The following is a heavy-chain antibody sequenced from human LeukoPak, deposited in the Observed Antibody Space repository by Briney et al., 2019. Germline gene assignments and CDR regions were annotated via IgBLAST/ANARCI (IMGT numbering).Heavy chain of an antibody. CDR3: ARVVNPTYCSSPRCYWKGWFDP. CDR2: IVPISGTA. V-gene: IGHV1-69*01. D-gene: IGHD2-2*01. J-gene: IGHJ5*02. CDR1: GGTFSRYA. Sequence: VASVKVSCKASGGTFSRYAVSWVRQAPGQGLEWMGGIVPISGTANYAQKFQGRVTITADESTGTAYMDLSSLRYEDTAVYYCARVVNPTYCSSPRCYWKGWFDPWGRGTLVTVSS.